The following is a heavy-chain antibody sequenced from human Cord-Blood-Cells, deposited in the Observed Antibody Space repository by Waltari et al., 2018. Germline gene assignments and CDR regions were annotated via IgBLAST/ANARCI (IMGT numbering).Heavy chain of an antibody. CDR1: GGSFSGYY. D-gene: IGHD3-10*01. Sequence: QVQLQQWGAGLLKPSETLSLTCAVYGGSFSGYYWSWIRQPPGKGLEWIGEINHSGSTNYNPSLKSRVTISVDTSKNQFSRKLSSVTAADTAVYYCASERGSGSYLNWFDPWGQGTLVTVSS. J-gene: IGHJ5*02. CDR3: ASERGSGSYLNWFDP. V-gene: IGHV4-34*01. CDR2: INHSGST.